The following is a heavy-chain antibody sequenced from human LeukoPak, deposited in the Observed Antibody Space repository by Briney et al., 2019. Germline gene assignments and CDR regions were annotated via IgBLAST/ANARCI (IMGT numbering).Heavy chain of an antibody. CDR2: ISYDGGNK. J-gene: IGHJ4*02. CDR1: GFTFSDYG. Sequence: PGGSLRLSCAASGFTFSDYGMHWVRQAPGKGLEWVALISYDGGNKFYADSVRDRFTISRDNSKNTLLLQMNSLRTEDTAMYYCAKVFEVRGARRPKDYWGQGTLVIVSS. CDR3: AKVFEVRGARRPKDY. D-gene: IGHD3-10*01. V-gene: IGHV3-30*18.